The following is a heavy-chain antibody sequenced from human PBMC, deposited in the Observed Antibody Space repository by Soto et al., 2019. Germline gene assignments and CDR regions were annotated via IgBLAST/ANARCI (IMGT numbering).Heavy chain of an antibody. V-gene: IGHV3-23*01. D-gene: IGHD3-22*01. J-gene: IGHJ5*02. CDR2: ISGSGGST. Sequence: GGSLRLSCAASGFTFSSYAMSWVRQVPGKGLEWVSVISGSGGSTDYADSVKGRFTISRDNSKNTLYLQMNSLRAEDTALYYCAKHRYYDSSGYNNWFDPWGQGTLVTVSS. CDR3: AKHRYYDSSGYNNWFDP. CDR1: GFTFSSYA.